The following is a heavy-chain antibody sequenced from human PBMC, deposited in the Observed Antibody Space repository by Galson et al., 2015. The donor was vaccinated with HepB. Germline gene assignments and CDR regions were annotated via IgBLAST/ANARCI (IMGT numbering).Heavy chain of an antibody. CDR2: IIPIFGTA. D-gene: IGHD5-18*01. CDR1: GGTFSSYA. V-gene: IGHV1-69*13. J-gene: IGHJ6*02. CDR3: ARVFTAVPPIYSYGLHYYYYGMDV. Sequence: SVKVSCKASGGTFSSYAISWVRQAPGQGLEWMGGIIPIFGTANYAQKFQGRVTITADESTSTAYMELSSLRSEDTAVYYCARVFTAVPPIYSYGLHYYYYGMDVWGQGTTVTVSS.